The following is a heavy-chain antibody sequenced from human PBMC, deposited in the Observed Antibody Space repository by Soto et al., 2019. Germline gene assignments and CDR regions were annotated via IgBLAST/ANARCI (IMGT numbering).Heavy chain of an antibody. CDR3: AKAASSSSDYYYYYGMDV. V-gene: IGHV3-11*06. J-gene: IGHJ6*02. CDR2: ISSSSSYT. CDR1: GFTFSDYY. D-gene: IGHD6-6*01. Sequence: GGSLRLSCAASGFTFSDYYMSWIRQAPGKGLEWVSYISSSSSYTNYADSVKGRFTISRDNAKNSLYLQMNSLRAEDTAVFYCAKAASSSSDYYYYYGMDVWGQGTTVTVSS.